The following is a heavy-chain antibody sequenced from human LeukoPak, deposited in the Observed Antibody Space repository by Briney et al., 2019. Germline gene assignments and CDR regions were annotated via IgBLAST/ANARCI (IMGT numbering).Heavy chain of an antibody. J-gene: IGHJ4*02. CDR3: ARGSLAVAGVFDY. V-gene: IGHV3-23*01. D-gene: IGHD6-19*01. CDR2: ISGSGGST. Sequence: GGSLRLSCAASGFTFSSYAMSWVRQAPGKGLEWVSAISGSGGSTYYADSVKGRFTISRDNAKNSLYLQMNSLRAEDTAVYYCARGSLAVAGVFDYWGQGTLVTVSS. CDR1: GFTFSSYA.